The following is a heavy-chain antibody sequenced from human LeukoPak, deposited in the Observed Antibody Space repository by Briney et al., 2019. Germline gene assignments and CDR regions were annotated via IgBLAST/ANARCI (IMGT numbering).Heavy chain of an antibody. D-gene: IGHD3-3*01. CDR3: ARGYDFWSGYYFDY. CDR2: IYTSGST. Sequence: PSETLSLTCTVSGGSISSYYWSWLRQPAGKGLEWIGRIYTSGSTNYNPSLKSRVTISVDTSKNQFSLKLSSVTAADTAVYYCARGYDFWSGYYFDYWGQGTLVTVSS. CDR1: GGSISSYY. J-gene: IGHJ4*02. V-gene: IGHV4-4*07.